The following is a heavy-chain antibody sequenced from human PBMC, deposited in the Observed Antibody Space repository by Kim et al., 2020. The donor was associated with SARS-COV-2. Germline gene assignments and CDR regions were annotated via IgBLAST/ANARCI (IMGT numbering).Heavy chain of an antibody. D-gene: IGHD2-15*01. J-gene: IGHJ1*01. Sequence: GGSLRLSCAASGFTFSSYAMSWVRQAPGKGLEWVSAISGSGGSTYYADSVKGRFTISRDNSKNTLYLQMNSLRAEDTAVYYCAKEARGGYCSGGSCSTLDFQHWGQGTLVTVSS. CDR2: ISGSGGST. CDR1: GFTFSSYA. V-gene: IGHV3-23*01. CDR3: AKEARGGYCSGGSCSTLDFQH.